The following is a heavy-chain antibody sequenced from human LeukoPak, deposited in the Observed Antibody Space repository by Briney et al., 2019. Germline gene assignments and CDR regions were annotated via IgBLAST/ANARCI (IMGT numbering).Heavy chain of an antibody. CDR2: IRYDGSNK. V-gene: IGHV3-30*02. CDR1: GFTFSSYG. J-gene: IGHJ4*02. Sequence: GGSLRLSCAASGFTFSSYGMHWVRQAPGKGLEWVAFIRYDGSNKYYADSVKGRFTISRDNSKNTLYLQMNSLRAEDTAVYYCARGRAYDYGAFDYWGQGTLVTVSS. CDR3: ARGRAYDYGAFDY. D-gene: IGHD4-17*01.